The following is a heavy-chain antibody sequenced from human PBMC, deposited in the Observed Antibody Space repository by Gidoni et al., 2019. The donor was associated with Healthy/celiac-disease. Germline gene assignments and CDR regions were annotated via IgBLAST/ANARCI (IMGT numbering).Heavy chain of an antibody. Sequence: QVQLVQSGAEVKKPGSSVKVSCKASGGTFSSYAISWVRQAPGQGLEWMGGIIPIFGTANYAQKFQGRVTITADESTSTAYMELSSLRSEDTAVYYCARDVRAPCVDTAMAGDCWYFDLWGRGTLVTVSS. CDR2: IIPIFGTA. CDR1: GGTFSSYA. CDR3: ARDVRAPCVDTAMAGDCWYFDL. V-gene: IGHV1-69*01. D-gene: IGHD5-18*01. J-gene: IGHJ2*01.